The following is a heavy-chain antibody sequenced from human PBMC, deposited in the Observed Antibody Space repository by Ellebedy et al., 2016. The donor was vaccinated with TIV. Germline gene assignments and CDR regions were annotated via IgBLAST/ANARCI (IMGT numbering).Heavy chain of an antibody. CDR1: GFTFSNAW. J-gene: IGHJ6*02. V-gene: IGHV3-15*07. D-gene: IGHD3-3*01. CDR3: ATADLRSSLNGYDYYGIDV. CDR2: IKSKTDGETT. Sequence: PGGSLRLSCAASGFTFSNAWMNWVRQAPGKGLEWVGRIKSKTDGETTDYATPVKGRFTISRDDSRNTLDLQMNSLKIEDTAVYYCATADLRSSLNGYDYYGIDVWGQGTPVTVSS.